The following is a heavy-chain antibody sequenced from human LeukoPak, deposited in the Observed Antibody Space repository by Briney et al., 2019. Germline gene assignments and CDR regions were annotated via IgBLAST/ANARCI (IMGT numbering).Heavy chain of an antibody. V-gene: IGHV4-59*01. CDR1: GGSISSTS. Sequence: SETLSLTCTVPGGSISSTSGSGIRQPPGKGLEGIGYIYYSGSTNYNPSLKSRVTISVDTSKNQFSLKLSSVTAADTAVYYCARGEGAARLGYWGQGTLVTVSS. CDR3: ARGEGAARLGY. D-gene: IGHD6-6*01. J-gene: IGHJ4*02. CDR2: IYYSGST.